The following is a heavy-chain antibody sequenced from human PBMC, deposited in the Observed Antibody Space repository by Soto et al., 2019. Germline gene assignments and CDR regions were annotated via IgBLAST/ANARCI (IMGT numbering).Heavy chain of an antibody. Sequence: EVQLVESGGGLVQPGGSLRLSCAASGFTLSFNYMTWVRQAPGKGLEWVSLINTNGDTYYADSVKGRFTMSRDNSKNTLFLQMNSLRAEDTAVYYCAKTMIIGDRGVWGQGTTVTVSS. J-gene: IGHJ6*02. D-gene: IGHD3-22*01. CDR3: AKTMIIGDRGV. CDR2: INTNGDT. V-gene: IGHV3-66*01. CDR1: GFTLSFNY.